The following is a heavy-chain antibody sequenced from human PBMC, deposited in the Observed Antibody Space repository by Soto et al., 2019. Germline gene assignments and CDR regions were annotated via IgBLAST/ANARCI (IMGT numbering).Heavy chain of an antibody. D-gene: IGHD3-16*01. CDR3: AKELLHVRGYGGSAGLDP. CDR2: ISGYNGNT. V-gene: IGHV1-18*01. Sequence: QVQLEQSGVEVKKPGASVTVSCKASGYTFTSYTISWVRQAPGQGLEWMGWISGYNGNTHLAQQFQGRVPLSTNTSTSTEYMEIWSLTYDDTAVYYCAKELLHVRGYGGSAGLDPWGKGTLVIVSS. J-gene: IGHJ5*02. CDR1: GYTFTSYT.